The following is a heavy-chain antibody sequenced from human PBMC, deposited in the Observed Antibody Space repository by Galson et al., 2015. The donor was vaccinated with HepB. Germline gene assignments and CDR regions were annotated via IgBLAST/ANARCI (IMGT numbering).Heavy chain of an antibody. CDR1: GYTFTSYY. CDR2: VNAGNGNT. Sequence: SVKVSCKASGYTFTSYYMHWVRQAPGQRLEWMGWVNAGNGNTKYSQKFQGRVTITRDTSASTAYMELSSLRSEDTAVYYCASLHKVRGFDYWGQGTLVTVSS. J-gene: IGHJ4*02. D-gene: IGHD2-15*01. CDR3: ASLHKVRGFDY. V-gene: IGHV1-3*01.